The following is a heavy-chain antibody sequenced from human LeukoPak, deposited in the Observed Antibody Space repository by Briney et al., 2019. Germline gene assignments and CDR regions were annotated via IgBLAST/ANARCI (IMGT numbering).Heavy chain of an antibody. D-gene: IGHD3-9*01. CDR1: GGSISSSSYY. V-gene: IGHV4-39*01. CDR3: ANPHYDILTGYRWFDP. CDR2: IYYSGST. J-gene: IGHJ5*02. Sequence: SETLSLTCTVSGGSISSSSYYWGWIRQPPGKGLEWIGSIYYSGSTYYNPSLKSRVTISVDTSKNQFSLKLSSVTAADTAVYYCANPHYDILTGYRWFDPWGQGTLVTVSS.